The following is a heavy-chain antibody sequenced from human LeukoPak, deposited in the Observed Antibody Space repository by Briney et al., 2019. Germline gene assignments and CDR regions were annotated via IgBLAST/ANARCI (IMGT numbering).Heavy chain of an antibody. D-gene: IGHD4-23*01. CDR3: AREMGVVTAHGIDV. CDR2: IYYSGST. V-gene: IGHV4-39*02. J-gene: IGHJ6*02. CDR1: GGSISSISSNSYH. Sequence: SETLSLTCIVSGGSISSISSNSYHWGWIRQPPGKGLEWIGSIYYSGSTYYNPSLKSRVTISVDTSKNQFSLKLSSVTAADTALYYCAREMGVVTAHGIDVWGQGTTVTVSS.